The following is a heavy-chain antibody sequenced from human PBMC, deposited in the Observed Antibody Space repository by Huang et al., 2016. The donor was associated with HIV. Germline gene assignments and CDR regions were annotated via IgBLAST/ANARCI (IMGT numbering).Heavy chain of an antibody. J-gene: IGHJ4*02. V-gene: IGHV1-24*01. D-gene: IGHD3-22*01. CDR3: ATRGYYDTNWGFDY. CDR2: FDPEDDGT. CDR1: GYSLSQLS. Sequence: QVQLGQSGAEVKKPGASVKVSCKVSGYSLSQLSINWVRQAPGKGLEWMVGFDPEDDGTIYAQRVQGRLTVTEDTSTDTAYMELSSLRSDDSAVYYCATRGYYDTNWGFDYWGPGTLVTVSS.